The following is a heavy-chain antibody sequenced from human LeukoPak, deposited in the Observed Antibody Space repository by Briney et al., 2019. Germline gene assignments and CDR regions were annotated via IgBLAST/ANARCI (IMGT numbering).Heavy chain of an antibody. V-gene: IGHV1-18*01. J-gene: IGHJ3*02. D-gene: IGHD2-2*01. CDR2: ISAYNGNT. CDR3: ARGYCSSTGCEDAFDI. Sequence: ASVKVSCKASGYTFTSYGISWVRQAPGQGLEWMGWISAYNGNTDYAQELQGRVTMTTDTSTSTAYMELRSLRSDDTAVYYCARGYCSSTGCEDAFDIWGQGTIVTVSS. CDR1: GYTFTSYG.